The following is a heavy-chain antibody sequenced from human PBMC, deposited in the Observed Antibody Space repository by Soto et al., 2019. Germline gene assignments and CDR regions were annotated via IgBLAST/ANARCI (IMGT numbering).Heavy chain of an antibody. CDR1: GFTFSSYA. J-gene: IGHJ4*02. CDR2: ISYDGSNK. Sequence: QVQLVESGGGVVQPGRSLRLSCAASGFTFSSYAMHWVRQAPGKGLEWVAVISYDGSNKYYADSVKGRFTISRDNSKNTLYLQMNSLRAEETAVYYCARDEGRYYYDSSGFDYWGQGTLVTVSS. D-gene: IGHD3-22*01. V-gene: IGHV3-30-3*01. CDR3: ARDEGRYYYDSSGFDY.